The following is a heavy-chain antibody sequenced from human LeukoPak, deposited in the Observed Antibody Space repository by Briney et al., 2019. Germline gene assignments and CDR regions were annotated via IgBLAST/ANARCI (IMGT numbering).Heavy chain of an antibody. D-gene: IGHD3-10*01. V-gene: IGHV4-59*08. CDR1: GGSISSYY. J-gene: IGHJ4*02. Sequence: SETLSLTCTGSGGSISSYYWSWIRQPPGEGPEWSGYIYYSGSTNYNPSLKSRVTISVDTSKNQFPLKLSSVTAADTAVYYCARHFREVEWYGEFDYWGQGTLVTVSS. CDR2: IYYSGST. CDR3: ARHFREVEWYGEFDY.